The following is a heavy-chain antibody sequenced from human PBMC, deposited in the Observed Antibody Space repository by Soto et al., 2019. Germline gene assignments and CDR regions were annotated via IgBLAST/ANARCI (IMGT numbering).Heavy chain of an antibody. J-gene: IGHJ4*02. CDR1: GYTFTTYG. V-gene: IGHV1-18*01. D-gene: IGHD1-1*01. CDR2: ISAHNGNT. Sequence: SGAEVRKPGASVKVSCKGSGYTFTTYGITWVRQAPGQGLEWMGWISAHNGNTNYAQKLQGRVTVTRDTSTSTAYMELRNLRSDDTAVYYCARGRYGDYWGQGALVTVSS. CDR3: ARGRYGDY.